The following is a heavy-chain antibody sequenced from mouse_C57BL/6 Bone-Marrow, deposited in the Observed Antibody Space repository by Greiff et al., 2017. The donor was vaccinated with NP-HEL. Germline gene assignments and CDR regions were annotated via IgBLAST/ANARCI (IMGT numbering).Heavy chain of an antibody. D-gene: IGHD2-10*01. CDR3: ARCPSLLYYAMDY. CDR1: GYSFTGYF. V-gene: IGHV1-37*01. Sequence: EVKLQESGPELVKPGASVKISCKASGYSFTGYFMNWVKQSHGKSLEWIGRINPYNGDTFYNQKFKGKATLTVDKSSSTAHMELRSLTSEDFAVYYCARCPSLLYYAMDYWGQGTSVTVSS. J-gene: IGHJ4*01. CDR2: INPYNGDT.